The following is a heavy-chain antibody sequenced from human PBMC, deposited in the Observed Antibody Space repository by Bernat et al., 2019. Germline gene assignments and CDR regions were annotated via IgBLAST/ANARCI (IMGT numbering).Heavy chain of an antibody. Sequence: EVHLVESGGGLVQPGGSLGLSCAASGFTFSSYWMNWVRQAPGKGLEWVANIKQDGSEKYYVDSVKGRFTISRDNDKNSLYLQMNSLRAEDTAVYYCARESEYSDFWSGYYGWGQGTLVTVSS. CDR3: ARESEYSDFWSGYYG. J-gene: IGHJ4*02. V-gene: IGHV3-7*03. CDR1: GFTFSSYW. CDR2: IKQDGSEK. D-gene: IGHD3-3*01.